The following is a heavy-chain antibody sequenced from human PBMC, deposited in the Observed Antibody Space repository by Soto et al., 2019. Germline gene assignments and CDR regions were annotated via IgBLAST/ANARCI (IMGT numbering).Heavy chain of an antibody. CDR2: ISSSSAYI. CDR3: ARGAVAGAGIPTYYFCY. V-gene: IGHV3-21*01. CDR1: GFTFSSYT. J-gene: IGHJ4*02. D-gene: IGHD6-13*01. Sequence: GGSLRLSCAASGFTFSSYTMSWVRQAPGKGLEWVSSISSSSAYIYYADSLKGRFTISRDNAKNSLYLQVNSLRAEDTAVYYCARGAVAGAGIPTYYFCYWGQGTLVTVSS.